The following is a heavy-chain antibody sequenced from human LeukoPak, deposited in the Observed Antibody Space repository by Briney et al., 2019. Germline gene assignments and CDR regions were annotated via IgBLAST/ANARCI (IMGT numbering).Heavy chain of an antibody. V-gene: IGHV4-59*08. J-gene: IGHJ4*02. D-gene: IGHD4-17*01. Sequence: PSDTLSLTCTVSGGSISSNYWSWIRQPPGKGLEWIGYIYYSGSTNYNPSLKSRVTISVDTSKNQFSLKLSSVTAADTAVYYCARRAYGDSPNDYWGQGTLVTVSS. CDR1: GGSISSNY. CDR3: ARRAYGDSPNDY. CDR2: IYYSGST.